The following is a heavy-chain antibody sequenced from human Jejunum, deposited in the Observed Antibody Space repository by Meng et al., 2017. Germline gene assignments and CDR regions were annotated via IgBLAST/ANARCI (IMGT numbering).Heavy chain of an antibody. J-gene: IGHJ4*02. CDR2: INSDGTIT. D-gene: IGHD1-1*01. Sequence: GESLKISCAVPGFTFSNYWMHWVRQAPGKGLVWVSRINSDGTITTYADSVKGRFTISRDSAKNILYLQMNSLRAEDTAVYYCARDATSDYLDSWGQGTLVTVSS. V-gene: IGHV3-74*03. CDR1: GFTFSNYW. CDR3: ARDATSDYLDS.